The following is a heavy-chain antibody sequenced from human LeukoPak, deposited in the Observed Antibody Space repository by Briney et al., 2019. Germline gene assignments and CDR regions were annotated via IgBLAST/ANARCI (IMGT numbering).Heavy chain of an antibody. Sequence: GGSLRLSCAASGFTFSSYAMRWVRQAPGKGLEWVSAISGRGGSTFSADSVKGRFTISRDNSKNTLYLQMNSLRAQDTAVYYCAKQESWSNFDSWGQGTLVTVSS. CDR1: GFTFSSYA. CDR2: ISGRGGST. CDR3: AKQESWSNFDS. D-gene: IGHD2-15*01. J-gene: IGHJ4*02. V-gene: IGHV3-23*01.